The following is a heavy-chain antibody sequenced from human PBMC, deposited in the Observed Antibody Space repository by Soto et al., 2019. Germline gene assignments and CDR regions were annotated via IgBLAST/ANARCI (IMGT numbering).Heavy chain of an antibody. V-gene: IGHV4-59*01. CDR2: IYYSGST. CDR3: ARESAGSGKNNWFDP. CDR1: GGSISSYY. D-gene: IGHD3-10*01. J-gene: IGHJ5*02. Sequence: SETLSLTCPVSGGSISSYYWSWIRQPPGKGLEWIGFIYYSGSTKYNPSLKSRVTISVDTSQNQLSLKLSSVTAADTAVYYCARESAGSGKNNWFDPWGQGTLVTVSS.